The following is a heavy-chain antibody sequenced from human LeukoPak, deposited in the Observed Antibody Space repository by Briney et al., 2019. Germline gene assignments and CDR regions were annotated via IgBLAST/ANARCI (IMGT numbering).Heavy chain of an antibody. CDR3: ASKGYCSGGSCHGAFDI. CDR2: IIPIFGTA. V-gene: IGHV1-69*06. CDR1: GGTFSSYA. Sequence: ASVKVSCKASGGTFSSYAISWVRQAPGQGLEWMGGIIPIFGTANYAQKFQGRVTITADKSTSTPYIELISLRFEDTAVYYCASKGYCSGGSCHGAFDIWGQGTMVTVSS. D-gene: IGHD2-15*01. J-gene: IGHJ3*02.